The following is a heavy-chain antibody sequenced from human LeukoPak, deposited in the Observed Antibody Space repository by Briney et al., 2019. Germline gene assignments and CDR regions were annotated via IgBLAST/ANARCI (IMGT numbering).Heavy chain of an antibody. V-gene: IGHV4-34*01. D-gene: IGHD6-19*01. J-gene: IGHJ4*01. Sequence: PSETLSLTCAVYGGSFSGYYWSWIRQPPGKGLEWIGEINHSGSTNYNPSLKSRVTISVDTSKNQFSLKLSSVTAADTAVYYCARGRGGSGPFVPFDYWGQGTLVTVSS. CDR1: GGSFSGYY. CDR2: INHSGST. CDR3: ARGRGGSGPFVPFDY.